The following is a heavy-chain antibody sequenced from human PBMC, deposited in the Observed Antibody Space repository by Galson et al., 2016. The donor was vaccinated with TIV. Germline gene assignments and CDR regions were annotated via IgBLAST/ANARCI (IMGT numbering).Heavy chain of an antibody. CDR1: GGTFSTYT. D-gene: IGHD3-10*01. Sequence: SVKVSCKASGGTFSTYTINWVRQAPGEGLEWMGRIIPMFGTANYAQKFQGRVRIIADKSTSTAYMELSSLRSEDPAVYYCARGPYYFGSGSEENWGQGTLVTVSS. CDR2: IIPMFGTA. J-gene: IGHJ4*02. CDR3: ARGPYYFGSGSEEN. V-gene: IGHV1-69*08.